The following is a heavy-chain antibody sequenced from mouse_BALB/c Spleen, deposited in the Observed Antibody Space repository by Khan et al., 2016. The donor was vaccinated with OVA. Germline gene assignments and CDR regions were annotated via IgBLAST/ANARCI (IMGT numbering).Heavy chain of an antibody. J-gene: IGHJ3*01. CDR3: ARNSYRYDFTY. CDR2: IWSGGNT. V-gene: IGHV2-4-1*01. D-gene: IGHD2-14*01. Sequence: QVQLKESGPSLVQPSQSLSITCTVSGFSLTTYGVHWVRQSPGKGLEWLGLIWSGGNTDYNAAFISRLSISKDNSKRQVFFKMNSLQADDTAIYYCARNSYRYDFTYWGQGTLVTVSA. CDR1: GFSLTTYG.